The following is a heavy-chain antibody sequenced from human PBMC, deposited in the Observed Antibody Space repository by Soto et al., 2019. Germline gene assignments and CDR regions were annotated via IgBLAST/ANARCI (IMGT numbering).Heavy chain of an antibody. CDR2: IIPISETT. CDR1: GGTFSSYA. CDR3: ARSQGSSTSLEIYYYYYYGMDV. Sequence: QVQLVQSGAEVKKPGSSVKVSCKASGGTFSSYAISWVRQAPGQGVEWMGGIIPISETTNYAQKFQCRVTIPADESQSTAYMELSSLRSEDTAVYYCARSQGSSTSLEIYYYYYYGMDVWGQGTTVTVSS. D-gene: IGHD2-2*01. V-gene: IGHV1-69*01. J-gene: IGHJ6*02.